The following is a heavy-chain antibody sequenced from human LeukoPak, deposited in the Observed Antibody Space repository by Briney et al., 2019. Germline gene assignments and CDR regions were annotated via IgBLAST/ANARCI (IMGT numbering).Heavy chain of an antibody. V-gene: IGHV3-11*01. J-gene: IGHJ4*02. D-gene: IGHD3-10*01. CDR2: ISSSGNTI. Sequence: GGSLRLSCAASGFTFDDYGMSWVRQAPEKGLEWVSYISSSGNTIYYADPVKGRFTISRDNAKNSLYLQMNSLRAEDTAVYYCAKRGLPDYWGQGTLVTVSS. CDR3: AKRGLPDY. CDR1: GFTFDDYG.